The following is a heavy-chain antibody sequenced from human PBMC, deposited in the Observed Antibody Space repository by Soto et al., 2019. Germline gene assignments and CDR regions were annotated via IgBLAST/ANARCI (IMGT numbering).Heavy chain of an antibody. CDR3: AGNLWFGELFYFDY. Sequence: PSETLSLTCTVSGGSISSGGYYWSWIRQHPGKGLEWIGYIYYSGSTYYNPSLKSRVTISVDTSKNQFSLKLSSVTAADTAVYYCAGNLWFGELFYFDYWGQGTLVTVSS. D-gene: IGHD3-10*01. CDR1: GGSISSGGYY. V-gene: IGHV4-31*03. J-gene: IGHJ4*02. CDR2: IYYSGST.